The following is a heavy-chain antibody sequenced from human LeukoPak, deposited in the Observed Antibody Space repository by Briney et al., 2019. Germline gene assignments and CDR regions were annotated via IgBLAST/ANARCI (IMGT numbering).Heavy chain of an antibody. Sequence: PGGSLRLSCAASGFTFDDYAMHWVRQAPGKGLEWVSGISWNSGSIGYADSVKGRFTISGDNAKNSLYLQMNSLRAEDTALYYCAIESYYYYGMDVWGQGTTVTVSS. CDR1: GFTFDDYA. CDR2: ISWNSGSI. CDR3: AIESYYYYGMDV. J-gene: IGHJ6*02. V-gene: IGHV3-9*01.